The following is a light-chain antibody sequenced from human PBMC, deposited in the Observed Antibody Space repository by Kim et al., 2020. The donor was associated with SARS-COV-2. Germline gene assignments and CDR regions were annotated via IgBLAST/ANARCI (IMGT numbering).Light chain of an antibody. CDR2: GKN. V-gene: IGLV3-19*01. CDR1: SLRSYY. Sequence: SSELTQDPAVSVALGQTVRITCQGDSLRSYYATWYQQKPGQAPIVVIYGKNNRPSGIPDRFSGSTSGNTASLTITGTQAVDEADYYCNSRDSNDNVVFGGGTKLTVL. J-gene: IGLJ2*01. CDR3: NSRDSNDNVV.